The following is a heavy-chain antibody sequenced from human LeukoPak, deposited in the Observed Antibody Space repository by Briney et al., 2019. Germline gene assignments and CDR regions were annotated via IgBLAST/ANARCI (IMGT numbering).Heavy chain of an antibody. CDR2: TYYRSKWYN. Sequence: SQTLSLTSAISGDSVSRNSAAWNWLRQSPSRGLEWLGRTYYRSKWYNDYAVSVKSRIIINPDTSKNQFSLQLNSVTPEDTALYYCAQGKWYFGLWGRGTLVTVSS. V-gene: IGHV6-1*01. CDR1: GDSVSRNSAA. J-gene: IGHJ2*01. CDR3: AQGKWYFGL.